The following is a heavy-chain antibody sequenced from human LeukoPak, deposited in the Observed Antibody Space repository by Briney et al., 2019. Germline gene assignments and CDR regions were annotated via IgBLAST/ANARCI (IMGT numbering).Heavy chain of an antibody. V-gene: IGHV3-7*01. CDR3: ARAVYGAFDI. J-gene: IGHJ3*02. D-gene: IGHD2-8*01. CDR1: VFTFSSYW. CDR2: IKQDGSEK. Sequence: PVGSLRLSCAASVFTFSSYWMSWVRQAPGKGLEWVANIKQDGSEKYYVDSVKGRFTISRDNAKNSLYLQMNSLRAEDTAVYYCARAVYGAFDIRGQGTMVTVSS.